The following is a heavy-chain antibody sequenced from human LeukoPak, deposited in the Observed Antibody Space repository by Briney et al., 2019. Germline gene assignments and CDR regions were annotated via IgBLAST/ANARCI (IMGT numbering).Heavy chain of an antibody. CDR3: VRGNDYGGPHY. CDR2: IDRDGSRI. J-gene: IGHJ4*02. D-gene: IGHD4-23*01. Sequence: GGFLRLSCAVSGFTFSSYWMHWVRQAPGKGLVWVSRIDRDGSRINYADSVKGRFSISRDNGKNTLFLQMNSLRAEDAAVYYCVRGNDYGGPHYWGQGTLVTVSS. V-gene: IGHV3-74*01. CDR1: GFTFSSYW.